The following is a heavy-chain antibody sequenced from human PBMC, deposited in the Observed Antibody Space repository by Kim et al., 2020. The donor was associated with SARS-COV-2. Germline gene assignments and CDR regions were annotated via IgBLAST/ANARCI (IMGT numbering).Heavy chain of an antibody. J-gene: IGHJ4*02. CDR3: ARLLGGNGYYFDY. D-gene: IGHD2-15*01. CDR1: GGSFSGYY. Sequence: SETLSLTCAVYGGSFSGYYWSWIRQPPGKGLEWIGEINHSGSTNYNPSLKSRVTISVDTSKNQFSLKLSSVTAADTAVYYCARLLGGNGYYFDYWGQGTLVTVYS. V-gene: IGHV4-34*01. CDR2: INHSGST.